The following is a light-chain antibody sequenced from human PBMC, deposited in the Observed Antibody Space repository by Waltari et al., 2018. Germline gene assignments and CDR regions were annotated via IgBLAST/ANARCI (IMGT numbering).Light chain of an antibody. J-gene: IGKJ2*01. V-gene: IGKV3-11*01. CDR2: DAY. CDR1: QSINNN. CDR3: QQRSSWPLYT. Sequence: EVVLTQSPATLSLSPGERATLSCRASQSINNNLAWYQQKPGQAPRLLMFDAYKRATGIPARFGGSGSGTDFTLTISSLEPEDFAVYYCQQRSSWPLYTFGPGTKLEIK.